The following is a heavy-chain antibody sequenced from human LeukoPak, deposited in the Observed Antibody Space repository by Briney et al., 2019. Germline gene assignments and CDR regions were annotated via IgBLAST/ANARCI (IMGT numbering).Heavy chain of an antibody. CDR2: IYHSGNT. V-gene: IGHV4-39*07. Sequence: PSETLSLTCTVSGGSFSRTSYYWGWIRQPPGEGLEWIGSIYHSGNTYYNPSLRSRVTISVDKSKNQFSLKLSSVTAADTAVYYCARRGGSCYNYWGQGTLVTVSS. CDR3: ARRGGSCYNY. J-gene: IGHJ4*02. D-gene: IGHD2-15*01. CDR1: GGSFSRTSYY.